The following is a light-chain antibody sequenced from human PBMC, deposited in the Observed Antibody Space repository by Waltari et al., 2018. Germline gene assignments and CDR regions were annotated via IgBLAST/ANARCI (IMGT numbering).Light chain of an antibody. CDR1: QSVGTY. V-gene: IGKV3-11*01. CDR3: QQRSNWTPHT. Sequence: EIVLTQSPATLSLSPEETATLSCRANQSVGTYLAWYQQKPGQAPRILIYDASNRATGIPARFRGSGSATDFTLTISSLEAEDFAVYYCQQRSNWTPHTYGQGARLEIK. CDR2: DAS. J-gene: IGKJ2*01.